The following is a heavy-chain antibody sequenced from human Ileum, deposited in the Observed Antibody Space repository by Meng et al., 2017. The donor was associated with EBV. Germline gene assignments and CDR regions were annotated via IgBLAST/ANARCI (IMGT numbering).Heavy chain of an antibody. CDR1: GYSISTTNW. J-gene: IGHJ4*02. V-gene: IGHV4-28*01. D-gene: IGHD1-26*01. CDR2: IYYSGTT. Sequence: QVQSGQSGPGPLKPPYPLSPTFAASGYSISTTNWWGWIRQPQGKGLEWFRHIYYSGTTYHNPSLKSRVTMSIDPSKNQFSLKLSSVAAVDTAVYYCARNSESGSYIDYWGLGTLVTVSS. CDR3: ARNSESGSYIDY.